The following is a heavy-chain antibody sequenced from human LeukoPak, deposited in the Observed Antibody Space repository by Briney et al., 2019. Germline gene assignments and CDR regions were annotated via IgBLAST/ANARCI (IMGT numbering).Heavy chain of an antibody. D-gene: IGHD1-26*01. CDR3: SRGVGATDS. J-gene: IGHJ4*02. CDR2: ITSDGSST. Sequence: GGSLRLSCAASGFTFSNYWMYWARQAPGKGLVWVSRITSDGSSTSHADSVKGRFTISRDNAKNTLYLQMNSLRAEDTAVYYCSRGVGATDSWGQGTLVTVSS. V-gene: IGHV3-74*01. CDR1: GFTFSNYW.